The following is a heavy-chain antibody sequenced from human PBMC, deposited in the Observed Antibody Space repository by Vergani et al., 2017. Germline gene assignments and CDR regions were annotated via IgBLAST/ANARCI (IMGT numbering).Heavy chain of an antibody. J-gene: IGHJ1*01. CDR2: ISYDGTQK. D-gene: IGHD1-1*01. CDR3: ATKSXGTPGCQIGYFSE. CDR1: GFTSSYYG. Sequence: AQLVESGGGLIQPGGSLRLSCVVSGFTSSYYGMHWVRQAPGKGLEWVAVISYDGTQKYYADSVKGRFTISRDNSKSTLYLQMNSLRTEDTAVYYCATKSXGTPGCQIGYFSEWGQGTLVTVSS. V-gene: IGHV3-30*03.